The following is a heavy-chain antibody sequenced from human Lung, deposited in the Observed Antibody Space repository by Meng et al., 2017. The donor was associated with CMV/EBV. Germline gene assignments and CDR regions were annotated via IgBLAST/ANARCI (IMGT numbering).Heavy chain of an antibody. J-gene: IGHJ4*02. Sequence: QEHRQESGPRLVKPSETLSVTCIVSSDSITNYFWSWVRQPAGKGLEWIGRLYPDGSTDYNPSLSSRLTLSLDTSKIRFSLKLRSVTAADTAIYYCARTPVRFCNTHMCYAFDYWGQGALVTVSS. CDR3: ARTPVRFCNTHMCYAFDY. CDR1: SDSITNYF. V-gene: IGHV4-4*07. CDR2: LYPDGST. D-gene: IGHD2-2*01.